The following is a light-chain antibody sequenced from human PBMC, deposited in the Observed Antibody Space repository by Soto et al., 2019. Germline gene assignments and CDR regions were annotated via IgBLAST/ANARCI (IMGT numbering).Light chain of an antibody. CDR2: DAS. CDR1: QGISSA. J-gene: IGKJ3*01. CDR3: QQFYDYPLT. Sequence: AIQLTQSPSSLSDSVGGSVTITCRASQGISSALAWYQQTPGRAPKLLIYDASTLASGVPSRFSGSRSGTDFTLTVSSLQPEDFATYYCQQFYDYPLTFGPGTKVDI. V-gene: IGKV1D-13*01.